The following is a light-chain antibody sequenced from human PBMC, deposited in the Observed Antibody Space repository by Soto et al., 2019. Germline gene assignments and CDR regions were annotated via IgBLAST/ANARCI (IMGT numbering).Light chain of an antibody. V-gene: IGLV2-8*01. Sequence: QSALTQPPSASGSPGQSVTISCTGTSSDVGGYNYVSWYQQHPGKVPKLMIYEVNKRPSGVPDRFSGSKSGNTASLTVSGLQAEDEDDCTSYAGGNNVFGTGTKLTVL. J-gene: IGLJ1*01. CDR3: TSYAGGNNV. CDR2: EVN. CDR1: SSDVGGYNY.